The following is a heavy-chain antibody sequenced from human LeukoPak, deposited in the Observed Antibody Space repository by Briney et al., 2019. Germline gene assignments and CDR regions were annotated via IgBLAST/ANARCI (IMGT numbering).Heavy chain of an antibody. D-gene: IGHD6-19*01. CDR2: ISGSGGST. V-gene: IGHV3-23*01. CDR1: GFTFSSYA. CDR3: AKDLGIAVADHNFDY. Sequence: GGSLRLSCAASGFTFSSYAMSWVRQAPGKGLEWVSAISGSGGSTYYADSVKGRFTISRDNSKNTLYPQMNSLRAEDTAVYYCAKDLGIAVADHNFDYWGQGTLVTVSS. J-gene: IGHJ4*02.